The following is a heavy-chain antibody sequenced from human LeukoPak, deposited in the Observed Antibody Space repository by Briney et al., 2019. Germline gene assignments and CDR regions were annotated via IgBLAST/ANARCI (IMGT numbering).Heavy chain of an antibody. CDR2: TSGSGGST. Sequence: PGGSLRLSCAASGFTFSSYAMSWVRQAPGKGLEWVSATSGSGGSTYYADSVKGRFTISRDNSKNTLYLQMNSLRAEDTAVYYCAKSRPMYYYDSSGYSNDAFDIWGQGTMVTVSS. CDR1: GFTFSSYA. D-gene: IGHD3-22*01. J-gene: IGHJ3*02. CDR3: AKSRPMYYYDSSGYSNDAFDI. V-gene: IGHV3-23*01.